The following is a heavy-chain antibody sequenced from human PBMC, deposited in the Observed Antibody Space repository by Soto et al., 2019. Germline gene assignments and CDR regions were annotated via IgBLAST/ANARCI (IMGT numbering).Heavy chain of an antibody. CDR2: ISRSGST. Sequence: PSETLSLTCTVSGGSISSATNYWTWIRQHPEKGLEWIGYISRSGSTYFSPSLKSRVSISVDTSTNQFSLRLSSVTAADTAVYYCARQRPPRGHNYYSFSDFYHGVFGPWGQGTLVTVSS. CDR1: GGSISSATNY. V-gene: IGHV4-31*03. J-gene: IGHJ5*02. D-gene: IGHD3-10*01. CDR3: ARQRPPRGHNYYSFSDFYHGVFGP.